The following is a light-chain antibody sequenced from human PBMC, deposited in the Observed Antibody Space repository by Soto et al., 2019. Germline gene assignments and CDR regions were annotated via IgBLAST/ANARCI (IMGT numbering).Light chain of an antibody. Sequence: DIPMTQSPSSLSASVGDRVTISCQASQDISNYLNWYQQKPGKAPNLLIYDASSLVRGVPSRFSGSGSGTDFTFTISSLQPEDVATYYCQHYDSLPPTFGQGTKLEIK. CDR3: QHYDSLPPT. CDR1: QDISNY. J-gene: IGKJ2*01. CDR2: DAS. V-gene: IGKV1-33*01.